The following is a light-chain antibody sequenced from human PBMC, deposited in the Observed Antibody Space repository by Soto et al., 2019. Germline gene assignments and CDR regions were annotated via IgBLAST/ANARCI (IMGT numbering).Light chain of an antibody. Sequence: EIVLTQSPGTLSLSPGERATLSCRASQSVSSIYLAWYQQKPGQAPRLLIYGASSRATGIPDRFSGSGSGTDFTLTISRLEPEDFAVYYCQQYGSSALTFGGGTK. CDR1: QSVSSIY. CDR2: GAS. J-gene: IGKJ4*01. CDR3: QQYGSSALT. V-gene: IGKV3-20*01.